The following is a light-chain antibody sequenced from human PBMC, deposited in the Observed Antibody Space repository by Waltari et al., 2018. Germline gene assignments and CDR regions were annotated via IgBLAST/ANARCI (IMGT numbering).Light chain of an antibody. CDR3: QLRSKWLRT. J-gene: IGKJ1*01. CDR1: QSVRTY. CDR2: DAA. V-gene: IGKV3-11*01. Sequence: EIVLTQSPATLSLSPGERATLSCRASQSVRTYLAWYQQKPGQAPRLLIYDAATRATAIPARFSGSGSGTDFTLTISSLEPEDFAVYYCQLRSKWLRTFGQGTKVEV.